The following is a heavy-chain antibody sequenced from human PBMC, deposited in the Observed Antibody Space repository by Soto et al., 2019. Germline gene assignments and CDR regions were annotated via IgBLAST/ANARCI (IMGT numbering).Heavy chain of an antibody. CDR2: IVGNGGST. V-gene: IGHV3-23*01. CDR1: GFTFSSYA. D-gene: IGHD2-15*01. J-gene: IGHJ4*02. Sequence: PGGSLRLSCAASGFTFSSYAMNLVRQTPGKGLEWVSSIVGNGGSTYYADSVKGRFTISRDNSKNTLYLQTNSLRAEDTAVYYCAKGFLGSCSGARCYSFDYWGQGTPVTVSS. CDR3: AKGFLGSCSGARCYSFDY.